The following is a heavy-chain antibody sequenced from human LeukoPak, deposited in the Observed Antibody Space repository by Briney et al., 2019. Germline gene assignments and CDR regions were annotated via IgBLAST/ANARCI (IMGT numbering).Heavy chain of an antibody. CDR3: ARDISGSGKATDV. CDR2: ISSSSSYI. J-gene: IGHJ6*02. CDR1: GFTFSSYS. D-gene: IGHD3-10*01. V-gene: IGHV3-21*01. Sequence: PGGSLRLSCAASGFTFSSYSMNWVRQAPGKGLEWVSSISSSSSYIYYADSVKGRFTISRDNAKNSLYLQMNSLRAEDTAVYYCARDISGSGKATDVWSQGTTVTVSS.